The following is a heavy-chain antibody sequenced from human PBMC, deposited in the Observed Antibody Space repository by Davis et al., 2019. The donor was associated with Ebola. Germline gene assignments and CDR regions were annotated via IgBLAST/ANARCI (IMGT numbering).Heavy chain of an antibody. Sequence: GESLKISCAASGFTFSSYGMHWVRQAPGKGLEWVAVIWYDGSNKYYADSVKGRFTISRDNSKNTLYLQMNSLRAEDTAVYYCASLLEVVDYWGQGTLVTVSS. CDR2: IWYDGSNK. CDR1: GFTFSSYG. CDR3: ASLLEVVDY. V-gene: IGHV3-33*01. J-gene: IGHJ4*02. D-gene: IGHD3-3*01.